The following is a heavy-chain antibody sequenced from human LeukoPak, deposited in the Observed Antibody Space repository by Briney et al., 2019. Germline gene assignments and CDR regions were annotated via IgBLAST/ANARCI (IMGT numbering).Heavy chain of an antibody. V-gene: IGHV3-48*04. CDR2: ISSSGGTL. Sequence: GGSLRLSCAASGFTFNDYSMNWLRQAPGKGLEGVSYISSSGGTLFYADSVKGRFTISRDNAKNSLYLQMNSLRAEDTAVYYCARVRQSGSPLDYWGQGTLVTVSS. CDR3: ARVRQSGSPLDY. D-gene: IGHD1-26*01. CDR1: GFTFNDYS. J-gene: IGHJ4*02.